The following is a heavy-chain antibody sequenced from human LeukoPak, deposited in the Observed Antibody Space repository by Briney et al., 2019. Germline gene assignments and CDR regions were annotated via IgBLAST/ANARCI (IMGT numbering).Heavy chain of an antibody. CDR1: GGSISSFY. Sequence: PSETLSLTCTVSGGSISSFYWSWIRRPPGKGLEWIGYIYYSGSTNYNPSLKSRVTISVDTSKNQFSLKLSSVTAADTAVYYCARGGLEWEPPGYYWGQGTLVTVSS. CDR2: IYYSGST. D-gene: IGHD1-26*01. V-gene: IGHV4-59*01. CDR3: ARGGLEWEPPGYY. J-gene: IGHJ4*02.